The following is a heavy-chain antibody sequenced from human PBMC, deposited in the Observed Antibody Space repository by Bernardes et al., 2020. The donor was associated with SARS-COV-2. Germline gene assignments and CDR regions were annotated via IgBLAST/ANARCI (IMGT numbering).Heavy chain of an antibody. Sequence: SLRLSCAAPGFIFCNYWMHWVRQAPGKGLVWVSRINSDGSITSYGDSVKGRFTTSRDNAKNTLYLQMNSVTVGYTAVYYCVRGPGRGYGRFEYWGQGALATGSS. V-gene: IGHV3-74*01. D-gene: IGHD5-12*01. CDR1: GFIFCNYW. J-gene: IGHJ4*02. CDR2: INSDGSIT. CDR3: VRGPGRGYGRFEY.